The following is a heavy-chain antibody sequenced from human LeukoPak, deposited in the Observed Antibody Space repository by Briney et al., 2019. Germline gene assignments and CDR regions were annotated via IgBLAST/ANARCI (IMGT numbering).Heavy chain of an antibody. J-gene: IGHJ5*02. V-gene: IGHV6-1*01. CDR1: GDSVSSDSAA. CDR3: ARSVNNWFDP. D-gene: IGHD2-8*01. Sequence: SQTLSLTFAISGDSVSSDSAAWNWLRQSPSRGLEWLGSTFYRSKWYNDYAVSVKSQITINPDTSKNQFSLQLNSVTPEDTAVYYCARSVNNWFDPWGQGTLDTVSS. CDR2: TFYRSKWYN.